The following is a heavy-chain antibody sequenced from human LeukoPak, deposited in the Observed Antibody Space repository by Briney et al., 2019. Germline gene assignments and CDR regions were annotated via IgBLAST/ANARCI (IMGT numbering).Heavy chain of an antibody. J-gene: IGHJ4*02. CDR1: GRTFSSYT. D-gene: IGHD3-3*01. Sequence: GSSVKVSCKASGRTFSSYTISWVRQAPGQGLEWMGRIIPILGIADYAQNFQGRVTITADKSTSTAYMELSTLRFEDTAVYYCTRECDYDFWSGYYTLYYWGQGTLVTVSS. CDR3: TRECDYDFWSGYYTLYY. V-gene: IGHV1-69*04. CDR2: IIPILGIA.